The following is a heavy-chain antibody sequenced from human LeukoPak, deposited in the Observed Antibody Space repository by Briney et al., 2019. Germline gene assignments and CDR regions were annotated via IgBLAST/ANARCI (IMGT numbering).Heavy chain of an antibody. D-gene: IGHD5-12*01. V-gene: IGHV3-7*05. J-gene: IGHJ4*01. CDR2: INQDGSEK. Sequence: GGSLRLSCAASGFTFSRYWMSWVRQAPGKGLEWVAYINQDGSEKYYVDSVKGRFTISRDNAKNSLYLQMNSLRAEDTAVYYCASTGLEARYSYFDNWGHGTLATVSS. CDR1: GFTFSRYW. CDR3: ASTGLEARYSYFDN.